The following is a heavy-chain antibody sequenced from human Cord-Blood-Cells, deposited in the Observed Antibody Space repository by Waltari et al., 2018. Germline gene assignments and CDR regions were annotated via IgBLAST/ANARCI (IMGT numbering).Heavy chain of an antibody. D-gene: IGHD6-13*01. CDR1: GYTFTGYS. V-gene: IGHV1-2*06. CDR2: INPNSGGT. Sequence: QVQLVQSGAEVKKPGASVKVSCTASGYTFTGYSMPWVRQAPGQGLEWMGRINPNSGGTNYAQKFQGRVTMTRDTSISTAYMELSRLRSDDTAVYYCARGTIAAAGNFDYWGQGTLVTVSS. CDR3: ARGTIAAAGNFDY. J-gene: IGHJ4*02.